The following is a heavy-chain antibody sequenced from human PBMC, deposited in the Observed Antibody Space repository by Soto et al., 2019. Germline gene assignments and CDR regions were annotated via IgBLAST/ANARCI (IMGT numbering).Heavy chain of an antibody. CDR1: GFTFSSYW. Sequence: GESLKISCAASGFTFSSYWMHWVRQAPGKGLVWVSRINSDGSSTTYADSVKGRFTISRDNAKNTLYLQMNSLRAEDTAVYYCARGDLYSSSSYGYWGRGTLVTVSS. D-gene: IGHD6-6*01. CDR3: ARGDLYSSSSYGY. V-gene: IGHV3-74*01. J-gene: IGHJ4*02. CDR2: INSDGSST.